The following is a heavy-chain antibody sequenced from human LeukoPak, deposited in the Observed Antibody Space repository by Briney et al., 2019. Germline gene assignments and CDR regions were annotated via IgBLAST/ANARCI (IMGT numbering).Heavy chain of an antibody. CDR2: IRSKAYGGTT. D-gene: IGHD3-9*01. J-gene: IGHJ1*01. CDR1: GFTFGDYA. Sequence: GGSLRLSCTASGFTFGDYAMSWFRQAPGKGLEGVGFIRSKAYGGTTEYAASVKGRFSISRDDSKSIAYLQMNSLKTEDTAVYYCTSDEVGYYDILTGYRTAYFQHWGQGTLVTVSS. V-gene: IGHV3-49*03. CDR3: TSDEVGYYDILTGYRTAYFQH.